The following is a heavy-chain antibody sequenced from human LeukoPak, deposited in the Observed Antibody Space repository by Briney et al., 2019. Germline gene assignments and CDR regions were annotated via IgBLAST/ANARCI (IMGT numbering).Heavy chain of an antibody. D-gene: IGHD5-18*01. CDR2: INHSGST. CDR3: ARARGYSYGYPLDV. V-gene: IGHV4-34*01. CDR1: GGSFSGYY. J-gene: IGHJ6*02. Sequence: PSETLSPTCAVYGGSFSGYYWSWIRQPPGKGLEWIGEINHSGSTNYNPSLKSRVTISVDTSKNQFSLKLSSVTAADTAVYYCARARGYSYGYPLDVWGQGTTVTVSS.